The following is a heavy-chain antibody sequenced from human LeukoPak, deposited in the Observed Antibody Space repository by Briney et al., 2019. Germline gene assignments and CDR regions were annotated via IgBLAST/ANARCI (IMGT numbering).Heavy chain of an antibody. D-gene: IGHD6-19*01. V-gene: IGHV4-59*08. J-gene: IGHJ4*02. CDR2: IYYSGST. Sequence: SETLSLTCTVSGGSISSYYWSWIRRPPGKGLEWIGYIYYSGSTNYNPSLKSRVTTSVDTSKNQFSLKLSSVTAADTAVYYCARHPRAAIAVAGPFDYWGQGTLVTVSS. CDR3: ARHPRAAIAVAGPFDY. CDR1: GGSISSYY.